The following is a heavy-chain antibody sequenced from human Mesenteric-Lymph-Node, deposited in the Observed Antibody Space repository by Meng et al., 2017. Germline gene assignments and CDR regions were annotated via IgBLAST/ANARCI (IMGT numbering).Heavy chain of an antibody. V-gene: IGHV4-4*02. CDR1: GGSISSGNW. D-gene: IGHD1-14*01. Sequence: VLPQESGPGLVKPSGTLSLTCAVSGGSISSGNWWSWVRQPPGKGLEWIGKIYHSGITIYNPSLKSRVTMSVDNSKNQFSLKLNSMTAADTAVYYCARDPTGGEDHQRVWGQGTLVTVSS. CDR2: IYHSGIT. J-gene: IGHJ4*02. CDR3: ARDPTGGEDHQRV.